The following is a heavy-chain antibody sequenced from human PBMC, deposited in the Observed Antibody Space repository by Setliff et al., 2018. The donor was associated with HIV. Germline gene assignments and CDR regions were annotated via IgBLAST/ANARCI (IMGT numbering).Heavy chain of an antibody. J-gene: IGHJ6*03. Sequence: GASVKVSCKASVYIFTGYYIHWVRQAPGQGLEWMGRINPNNGDTNSAQKFQGRVTMTRDTSISTAYMELSRLRSDDTAVYYCARDRWLWGGSDSGYYYYLMDVWGKGTTVTVSS. CDR3: ARDRWLWGGSDSGYYYYLMDV. D-gene: IGHD6-19*01. CDR2: INPNNGDT. V-gene: IGHV1-2*06. CDR1: VYIFTGYY.